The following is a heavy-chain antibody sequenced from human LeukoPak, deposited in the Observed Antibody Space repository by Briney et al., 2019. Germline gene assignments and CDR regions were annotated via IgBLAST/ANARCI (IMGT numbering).Heavy chain of an antibody. CDR1: GFTFSSYS. CDR3: AKRGFYI. J-gene: IGHJ3*02. Sequence: GESLGLSCAASGFTFSSYSMNWVRQAPGKGLEWVSYISSCSSTIYYADSVKGRFTISRDNAKNSLYLQMNSLRAEDTAVYYCAKRGFYIWGQGTMVTVSS. CDR2: ISSCSSTI. V-gene: IGHV3-48*01.